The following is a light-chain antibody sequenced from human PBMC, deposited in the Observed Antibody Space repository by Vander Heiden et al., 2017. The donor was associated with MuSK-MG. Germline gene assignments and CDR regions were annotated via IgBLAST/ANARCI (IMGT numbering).Light chain of an antibody. J-gene: IGLJ2*01. CDR1: NIGSKS. CDR3: QVWDSSSDHPYVV. Sequence: SYVLTQPLSVSVAPGKTARITCGGNNIGSKSVHWYQQKPGQAPVLVIYYDSDRPSGIPERFSGSNSGNTATLTISRVEAGDEADYYCQVWDSSSDHPYVVFGGGTKLTVL. CDR2: YDS. V-gene: IGLV3-21*04.